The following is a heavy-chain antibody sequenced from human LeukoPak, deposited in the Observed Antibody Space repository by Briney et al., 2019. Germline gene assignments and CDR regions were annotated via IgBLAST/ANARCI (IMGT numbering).Heavy chain of an antibody. V-gene: IGHV3-30*02. CDR2: IRYDGSNK. D-gene: IGHD3-22*01. Sequence: GGSLRLSCAASGFTFSSYGMHWVRQAPGKGLEWVAFIRYDGSNKYYADSVKGRFTISRDNPKNTLYLQMNSLRAEDTAVYYCARVPITMIVVVPNYYMDVWGKGTTVTVSS. CDR3: ARVPITMIVVVPNYYMDV. CDR1: GFTFSSYG. J-gene: IGHJ6*03.